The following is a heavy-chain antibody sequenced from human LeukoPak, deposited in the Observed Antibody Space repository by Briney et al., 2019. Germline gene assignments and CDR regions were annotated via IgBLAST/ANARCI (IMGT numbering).Heavy chain of an antibody. D-gene: IGHD5-12*01. Sequence: GGSLRLSCAASGFTFSDYYMSWIRQAPGKGLEWVSYISSSGSTIYYADSVKDRFTISRDNAKNSLYLQMNSLRAEDTAVYYCARAGFVGGYDWGGFDYWGQGTLVTVSS. J-gene: IGHJ4*02. V-gene: IGHV3-11*01. CDR3: ARAGFVGGYDWGGFDY. CDR2: ISSSGSTI. CDR1: GFTFSDYY.